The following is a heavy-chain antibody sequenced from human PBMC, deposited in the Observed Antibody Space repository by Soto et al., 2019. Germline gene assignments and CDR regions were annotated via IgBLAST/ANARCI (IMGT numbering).Heavy chain of an antibody. CDR3: ARQNSQSDAFDI. V-gene: IGHV5-51*01. CDR2: IYPGDSDT. CDR1: GYSFTSYW. Sequence: PGESLKISFKGSGYSFTSYWVGWVRQMPGKGLEWIGIIYPGDSDTIYSPSFQGQVTISADKSISTAYLQWSSLKASDTAMYYCARQNSQSDAFDIWGQGTMVTVSS. J-gene: IGHJ3*02. D-gene: IGHD2-15*01.